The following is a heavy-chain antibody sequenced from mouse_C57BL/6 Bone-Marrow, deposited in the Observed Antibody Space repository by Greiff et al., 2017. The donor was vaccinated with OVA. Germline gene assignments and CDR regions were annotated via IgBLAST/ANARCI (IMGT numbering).Heavy chain of an antibody. V-gene: IGHV1-61*01. Sequence: VKLQQPGAELVRPGSSVKLSCKASGYTFTSYWMDWVKQRPGQGLEWIGNIYPSDSETHYNQKFKDKATLTVDKSSSTAYMQLSSLTSEDSAVYYCARVYGSSSPYAMDYWGQGTSVTVSS. CDR2: IYPSDSET. D-gene: IGHD1-1*01. J-gene: IGHJ4*01. CDR3: ARVYGSSSPYAMDY. CDR1: GYTFTSYW.